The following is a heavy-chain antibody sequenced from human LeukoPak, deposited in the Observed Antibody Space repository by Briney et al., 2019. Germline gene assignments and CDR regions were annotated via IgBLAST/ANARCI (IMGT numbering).Heavy chain of an antibody. CDR3: ARGADAGGYNWFDP. Sequence: PGGSLRLSCATSSGFTFSDYYMTWIRQAPGKGLEWVSYISSSGSSIYYADSVKGRFTISRDNAKKSPYLQMNSLRVEDTAVYYCARGADAGGYNWFDPWGQGTLVTVSS. J-gene: IGHJ5*02. CDR2: ISSSGSSI. D-gene: IGHD1-26*01. CDR1: GFTFSDYY. V-gene: IGHV3-11*01.